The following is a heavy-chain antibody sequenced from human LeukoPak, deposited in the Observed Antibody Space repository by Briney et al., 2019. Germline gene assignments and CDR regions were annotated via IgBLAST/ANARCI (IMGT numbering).Heavy chain of an antibody. V-gene: IGHV4-38-2*02. CDR3: ARVTRGYMDV. CDR1: GYSIGSGYY. J-gene: IGHJ6*03. CDR2: IYHSGST. D-gene: IGHD3-10*01. Sequence: SETLSLTCTVSGYSIGSGYYWGWIRQPPGKGLEWIGSIYHSGSTYYNPSLRSRVTISVDTSKSQFSLKLSSVTAADTAVYYCARVTRGYMDVWGKGTTVTVSS.